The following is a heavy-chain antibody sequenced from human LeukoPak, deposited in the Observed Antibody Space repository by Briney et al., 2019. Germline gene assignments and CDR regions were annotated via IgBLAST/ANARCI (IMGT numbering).Heavy chain of an antibody. V-gene: IGHV4-59*08. CDR1: GGSISSYY. Sequence: PSETLSLTCTVSGGSISSYYWIWIRQPPGKGLEWIGYIYYSGSTNYNPSLKSRVTISVDTSKNQFSLKLSSVTAADTAVYYCARRGWLRAFDYWGQGTLVTVSS. J-gene: IGHJ4*02. CDR3: ARRGWLRAFDY. CDR2: IYYSGST. D-gene: IGHD5-12*01.